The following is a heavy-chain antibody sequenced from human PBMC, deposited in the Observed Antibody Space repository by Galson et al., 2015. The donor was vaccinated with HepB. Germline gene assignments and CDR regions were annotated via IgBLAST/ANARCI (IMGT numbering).Heavy chain of an antibody. D-gene: IGHD1-26*01. Sequence: PTQTLTLTCTFSGFSLSTSGMCVSWIRQPPGKALEWLARIDWDDDKYYSTSLKTTLTISKDTSKNQVVLTMTNVDPVDTATYYCARLTTAGLKSGTMDVWGQGTTVTVSS. CDR2: IDWDDDK. J-gene: IGHJ6*02. CDR1: GFSLSTSGMC. V-gene: IGHV2-70*11. CDR3: ARLTTAGLKSGTMDV.